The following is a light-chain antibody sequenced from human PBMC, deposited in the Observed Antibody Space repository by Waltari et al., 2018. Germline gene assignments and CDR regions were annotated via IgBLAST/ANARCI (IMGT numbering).Light chain of an antibody. V-gene: IGLV2-14*03. J-gene: IGLJ3*02. CDR3: SSHTSSRTRV. CDR2: DVT. CDR1: SSDVGAYDY. Sequence: QSALTQPASVSGSPGQSITISCTGTSSDVGAYDYVSWYQHHPGKAPKLMIYDVTYRPSGISNRFSGSKSGITAFLTISGLQAEDEADYYCSSHTSSRTRVFGGGTELTVL.